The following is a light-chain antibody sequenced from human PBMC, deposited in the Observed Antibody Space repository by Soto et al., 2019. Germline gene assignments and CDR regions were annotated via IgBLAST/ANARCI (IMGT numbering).Light chain of an antibody. J-gene: IGLJ2*01. V-gene: IGLV2-14*01. CDR1: SSDVGGYSY. CDR3: SSYTSSSTLMV. Sequence: QSALTQPASVSGSPGQSITISCTGTSSDVGGYSYVSWYQQHPGKAPKLMIYDVSNRPSGVSNRFSGSKSGNTASLTISGRQAEDEADYYCSSYTSSSTLMVFGGGTKLTVL. CDR2: DVS.